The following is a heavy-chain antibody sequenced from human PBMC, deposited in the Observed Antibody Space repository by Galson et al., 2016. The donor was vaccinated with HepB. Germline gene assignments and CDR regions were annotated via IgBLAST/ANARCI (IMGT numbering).Heavy chain of an antibody. V-gene: IGHV4-61*01. Sequence: TLSLTCNVSGGSVTSGSYFWSWIRQPPGKGLEWIGYIYYSGSTNYNPSLKSRITISEGTTKSQFSLKLTSVTAEDTAVYYCARVPPRAVVLDYWGQGTLVTVSS. CDR2: IYYSGST. CDR3: ARVPPRAVVLDY. J-gene: IGHJ4*02. CDR1: GGSVTSGSYF. D-gene: IGHD4-23*01.